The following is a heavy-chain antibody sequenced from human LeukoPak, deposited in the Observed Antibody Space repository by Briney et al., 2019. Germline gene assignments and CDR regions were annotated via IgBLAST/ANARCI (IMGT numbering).Heavy chain of an antibody. J-gene: IGHJ4*02. Sequence: PGGSLRLSCAASGFTFSSYWMSWVRQVPGKGLERVANIKEDGSEKYYVDSVKGRFTISRDNAKNSLYLQMNSLRAGDTAVYYCARDRFTSRGYSGYDSGGGHDYWGQGTLVTVSS. V-gene: IGHV3-7*01. CDR2: IKEDGSEK. CDR3: ARDRFTSRGYSGYDSGGGHDY. D-gene: IGHD5-12*01. CDR1: GFTFSSYW.